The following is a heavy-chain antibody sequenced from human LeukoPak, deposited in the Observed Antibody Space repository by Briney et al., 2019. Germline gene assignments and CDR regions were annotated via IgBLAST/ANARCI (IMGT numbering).Heavy chain of an antibody. V-gene: IGHV3-21*01. Sequence: GGSLRLSCAAFGFTFSSYTMNWVRQAPGKGLEWVSSISSYSNYMYYAGSVKGRFTISRDNARNSLYLQMNSLRADDTAVYYCARSGRGYSYGYPEGYWGQGTLVTVSS. CDR3: ARSGRGYSYGYPEGY. CDR2: ISSYSNYM. CDR1: GFTFSSYT. D-gene: IGHD5-18*01. J-gene: IGHJ4*02.